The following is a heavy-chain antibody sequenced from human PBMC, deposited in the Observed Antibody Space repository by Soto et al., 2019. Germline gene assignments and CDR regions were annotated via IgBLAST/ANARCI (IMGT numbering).Heavy chain of an antibody. J-gene: IGHJ1*01. CDR3: ARDRVESGYPEYFQH. CDR1: GFTVSSNY. V-gene: IGHV3-53*01. Sequence: EVQLVESGGGLIQPGGSLRLSCAASGFTVSSNYMSWVRQAPGKGLEWVSVIYSGGSTYYADSVKGRFTISRGNSKXTLYIPMNSLRAEDTAVYYCARDRVESGYPEYFQHWGQGTLVTVSS. D-gene: IGHD3-22*01. CDR2: IYSGGST.